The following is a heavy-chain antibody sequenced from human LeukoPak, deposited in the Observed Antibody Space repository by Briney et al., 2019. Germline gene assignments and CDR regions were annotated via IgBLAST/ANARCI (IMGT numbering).Heavy chain of an antibody. CDR1: GFTFSSYA. V-gene: IGHV3-53*01. CDR3: ARDGGGGWYEYFQY. J-gene: IGHJ1*01. D-gene: IGHD6-19*01. CDR2: IYSGGRT. Sequence: GGSLRLSCAASGFTFSSYAMHWVRQAPGKGLEWVSIIYSGGRTYYADSVKGRFTISRDNSKNTLYLQMNSLRAEDTAVYYCARDGGGGWYEYFQYWGQGALVTVSS.